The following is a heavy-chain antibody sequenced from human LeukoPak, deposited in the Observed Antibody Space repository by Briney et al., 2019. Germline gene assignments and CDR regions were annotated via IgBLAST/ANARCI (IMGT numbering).Heavy chain of an antibody. CDR3: ARDIAPRYYYGSGTFDP. Sequence: SGTLSLTCAVSGGSISSSNWWSWVRQPPGKGLEWIGEINHSGSTNYNPSLKSRVTISVDKSKNQFSLKLSSVTAADTAVYYCARDIAPRYYYGSGTFDPWGQGTLVTVSS. D-gene: IGHD3-10*01. CDR2: INHSGST. J-gene: IGHJ5*02. CDR1: GGSISSSNW. V-gene: IGHV4-4*02.